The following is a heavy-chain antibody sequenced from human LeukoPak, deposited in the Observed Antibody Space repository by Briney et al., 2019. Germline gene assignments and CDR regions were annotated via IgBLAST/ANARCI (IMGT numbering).Heavy chain of an antibody. CDR3: ASSGGLYFFDY. Sequence: SETLSLTCTVSGGSISSGDYYWSWIRQPPGKGLEWIGYIYYSGSTSYNPSLKSRVTISVDTSKNQFSLKLSSVTAADTAAYYCASSGGLYFFDYWGQGTLVTVSS. V-gene: IGHV4-61*08. CDR2: IYYSGST. J-gene: IGHJ4*02. CDR1: GGSISSGDYY.